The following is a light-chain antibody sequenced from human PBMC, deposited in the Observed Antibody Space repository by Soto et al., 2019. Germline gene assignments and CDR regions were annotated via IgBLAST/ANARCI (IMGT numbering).Light chain of an antibody. J-gene: IGKJ1*01. CDR3: QQVDSYPRT. CDR2: ASS. V-gene: IGKV1-9*01. Sequence: IQLTQSPSSLSASVGDRVTVTCRASQGIGTYLVWYQQKSGKAPTVLIYASSTLQTGVTSRFSGSGSGTDFSLTIISLHPEDVATYYCQQVDSYPRTCGQGTMVDIK. CDR1: QGIGTY.